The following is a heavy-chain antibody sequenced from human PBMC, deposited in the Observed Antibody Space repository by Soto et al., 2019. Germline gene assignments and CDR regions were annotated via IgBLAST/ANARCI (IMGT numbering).Heavy chain of an antibody. D-gene: IGHD7-27*01. CDR3: ARGPSGDKVHY. V-gene: IGHV4-30-4*01. CDR2: IFDSGTT. Sequence: PSETLSHTCPFSGVSITSDYSCWSWIRQPPGEGLEWIGHIFDSGTTYTNPSLRSQVAISLDTSKNHFSLTLSSVTAADTAVYYCARGPSGDKVHYWGQGALVTSPQ. CDR1: GVSITSDYSC. J-gene: IGHJ4*02.